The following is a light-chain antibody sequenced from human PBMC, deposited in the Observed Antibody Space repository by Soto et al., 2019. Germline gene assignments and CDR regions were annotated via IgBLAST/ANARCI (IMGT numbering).Light chain of an antibody. J-gene: IGKJ5*01. V-gene: IGKV3-11*01. CDR2: DAS. CDR1: QSVSSY. Sequence: EIVLTQSPATLSLSPGERATLSCRASQSVSSYLAWYQQKPGQAPRLLIYDASNRATGIPARFSGSGSGTDFTLTISSLEPEDFPVYYSQQPSNCPPITFRQGTRLEIK. CDR3: QQPSNCPPIT.